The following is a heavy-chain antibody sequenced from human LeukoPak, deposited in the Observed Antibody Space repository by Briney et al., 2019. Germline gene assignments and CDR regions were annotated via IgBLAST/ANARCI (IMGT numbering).Heavy chain of an antibody. Sequence: ASVTVSCKASGYTFTSYYVHWVRQAPGEGLEWMGIINPSGGSTSYAQKFQGRVTMTRDMSTSTVYMELSSLRPEDTAVYHCARVAAEVVGLPGVIGFGWLRRDYYYMDVWGKGTTVTVSS. J-gene: IGHJ6*03. CDR2: INPSGGST. V-gene: IGHV1-46*01. CDR3: ARVAAEVVGLPGVIGFGWLRRDYYYMDV. CDR1: GYTFTSYY. D-gene: IGHD2-2*02.